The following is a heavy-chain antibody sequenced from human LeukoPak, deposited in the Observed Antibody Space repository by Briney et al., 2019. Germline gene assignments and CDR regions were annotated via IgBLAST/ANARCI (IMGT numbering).Heavy chain of an antibody. Sequence: SETLSLTCTVSGYSTSSGYYWGWIRQPPGKGLEWIGSIYYSGSTYYNPSLKSRVTISVDTSKNQFSLKLSSVTAADTAVYYCAREELSPYNWFDPWGQGTLVTVSS. J-gene: IGHJ5*02. CDR3: AREELSPYNWFDP. CDR2: IYYSGST. D-gene: IGHD2/OR15-2a*01. V-gene: IGHV4-38-2*02. CDR1: GYSTSSGYY.